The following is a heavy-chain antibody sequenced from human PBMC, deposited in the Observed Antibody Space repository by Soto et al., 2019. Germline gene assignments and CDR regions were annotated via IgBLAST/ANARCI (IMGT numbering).Heavy chain of an antibody. D-gene: IGHD4-4*01. CDR1: GGSIITTTYY. CDR3: ARAPTDYSHDY. J-gene: IGHJ4*02. Sequence: TLETLRLTCTVAGGSIITTTYYWGLLRQPPGKGLEWIGSVYYSGSTYYNPSLKSRVTISVDTSMNQFSLMLSSVTAADTAVYFCARAPTDYSHDYWGQGTLVTVSS. CDR2: VYYSGST. V-gene: IGHV4-39*01.